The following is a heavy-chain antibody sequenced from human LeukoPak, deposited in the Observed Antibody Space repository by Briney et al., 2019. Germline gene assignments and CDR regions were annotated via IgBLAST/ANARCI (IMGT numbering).Heavy chain of an antibody. Sequence: GGSLRLSCAASGFTFSDYYMSWIRQAPGKGLEWVSYISSSGSTIYYADSVKGRFTISRDNAKNSLYLQMDSLRAEDTAMYYCARDPIYYYGAGSNIVDYWGQGTLVTVSS. CDR2: ISSSGSTI. CDR1: GFTFSDYY. V-gene: IGHV3-11*04. CDR3: ARDPIYYYGAGSNIVDY. J-gene: IGHJ4*02. D-gene: IGHD3-10*01.